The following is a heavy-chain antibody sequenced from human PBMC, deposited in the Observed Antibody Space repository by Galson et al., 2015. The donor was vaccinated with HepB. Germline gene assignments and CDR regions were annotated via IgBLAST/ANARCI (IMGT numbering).Heavy chain of an antibody. D-gene: IGHD3-10*01. V-gene: IGHV3-9*01. J-gene: IGHJ4*02. CDR3: AKDSFLWFGELNALGGYFDY. CDR1: GFTFDDYA. CDR2: ISWNSGSI. Sequence: SLRLSCAASGFTFDDYAMHWVRQAPGKGLEWVSGISWNSGSIGYADSVKGRFTISRDNAKNSLYLQMNSLRAEDTALYYCAKDSFLWFGELNALGGYFDYWGQGTLVTVSS.